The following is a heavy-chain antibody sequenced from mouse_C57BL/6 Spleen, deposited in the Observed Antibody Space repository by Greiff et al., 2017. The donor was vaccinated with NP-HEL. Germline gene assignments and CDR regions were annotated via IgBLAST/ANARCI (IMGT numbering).Heavy chain of an antibody. J-gene: IGHJ1*03. CDR1: GYAFSSSW. V-gene: IGHV1-82*01. D-gene: IGHD1-1*01. Sequence: QVQLQQSGPELVKPGASVKISCKASGYAFSSSWMNWVKQRPGKGLEWIGRIYPGDGDTNYNGKFKGKATLTADKSSSKAYMQLSSLTSEDSAVYFCARDKGSSHWYFDVWGTGTTVTVSS. CDR2: IYPGDGDT. CDR3: ARDKGSSHWYFDV.